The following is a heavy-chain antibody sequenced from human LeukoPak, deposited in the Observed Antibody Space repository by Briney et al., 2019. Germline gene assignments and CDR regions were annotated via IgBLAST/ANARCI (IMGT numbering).Heavy chain of an antibody. D-gene: IGHD2-2*01. CDR1: GGSFRRYY. J-gene: IGHJ4*02. CDR3: ASTERCSTTCPLDY. CDR2: INHSGST. V-gene: IGHV4-34*01. Sequence: AETLSLTCAVYGGSFRRYYWSWIRQPPGKGLEWIGEINHSGSTNYNPSLKSRVTISLDTSMKKFSLKLSSVTAADAAVYYCASTERCSTTCPLDYRGQGTLVTVSS.